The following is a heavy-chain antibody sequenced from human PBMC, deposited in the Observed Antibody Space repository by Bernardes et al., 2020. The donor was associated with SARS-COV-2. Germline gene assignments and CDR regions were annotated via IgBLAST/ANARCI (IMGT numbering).Heavy chain of an antibody. CDR2: IKQDGTEI. V-gene: IGHV3-7*01. CDR1: GFRFGSHW. Sequence: GGSLRLSCAASGFRFGSHWMNWVRQAPGKGLEWVANIKQDGTEINYVDSVKGRFTVSRDNSMNSLYLQMNNLRAEDTAVYYCVRRSPSTRPAEMPTFYYSLDVWGQGTTVTVSS. D-gene: IGHD6-6*01. CDR3: VRRSPSTRPAEMPTFYYSLDV. J-gene: IGHJ6*02.